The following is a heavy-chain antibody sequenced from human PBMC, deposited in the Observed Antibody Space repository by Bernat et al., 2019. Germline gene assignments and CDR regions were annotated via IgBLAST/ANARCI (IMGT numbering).Heavy chain of an antibody. J-gene: IGHJ4*02. CDR2: ISGSGGST. CDR1: GFTFSNYA. V-gene: IGHV3-23*01. D-gene: IGHD3-22*01. CDR3: AKDLDSSGYFFDY. Sequence: EVQLLESGGGLVQPGGSLRLSCVASGFTFSNYAMSWVRQAPGKGLDWVSVISGSGGSTYYADSVKGRFTISRDNSKNTLYLQMNSLRAEDTAVYYCAKDLDSSGYFFDYWGQGTLVTVSS.